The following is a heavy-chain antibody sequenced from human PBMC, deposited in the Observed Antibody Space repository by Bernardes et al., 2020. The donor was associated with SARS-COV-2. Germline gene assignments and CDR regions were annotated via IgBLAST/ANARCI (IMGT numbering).Heavy chain of an antibody. Sequence: GSLRLSCAASGFTFSSYGMHWVRQAPGKGLEWVAVISYDGSNKYYADSVKGRFTISRDNSKNTLYLQMNSLRAEDTAVYYCAKDSQSSWFGELTALNYGMDVWGQGTTVTVSS. V-gene: IGHV3-30*18. CDR3: AKDSQSSWFGELTALNYGMDV. D-gene: IGHD3-10*01. CDR1: GFTFSSYG. J-gene: IGHJ6*02. CDR2: ISYDGSNK.